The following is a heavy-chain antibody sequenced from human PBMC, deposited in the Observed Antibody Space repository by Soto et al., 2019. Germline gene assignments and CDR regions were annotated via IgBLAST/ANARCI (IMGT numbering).Heavy chain of an antibody. Sequence: XGSLRLSCSAAGFTFNSYSMNWVRQAPGKGLEWVSSMSRSSRYIYYADSVKGRFTISRDNARNSVYLQMNSLRAEDTAVYYCARDGGVAATLANYFDYWGQGTLVTVSS. CDR1: GFTFNSYS. V-gene: IGHV3-21*01. J-gene: IGHJ4*02. CDR3: ARDGGVAATLANYFDY. D-gene: IGHD2-15*01. CDR2: MSRSSRYI.